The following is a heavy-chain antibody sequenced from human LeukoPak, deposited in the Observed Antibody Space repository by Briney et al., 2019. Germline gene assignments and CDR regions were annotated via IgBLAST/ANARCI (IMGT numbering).Heavy chain of an antibody. J-gene: IGHJ3*02. CDR2: ISWTSGSI. Sequence: SGGSLRLSCAASGFTFSSYAMSWVRQAPGKGLEWVSGISWTSGSIGYADSVKGRFTISRDNAKNSLYLQMNSLRAEDTALYYCAKDILTGYYRFDAFDIWGQGTMVTVSS. CDR1: GFTFSSYA. V-gene: IGHV3-9*01. D-gene: IGHD3-9*01. CDR3: AKDILTGYYRFDAFDI.